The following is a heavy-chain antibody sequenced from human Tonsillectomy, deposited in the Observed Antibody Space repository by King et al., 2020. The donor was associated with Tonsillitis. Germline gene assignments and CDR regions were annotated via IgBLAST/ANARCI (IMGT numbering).Heavy chain of an antibody. CDR3: ASPGGAFDI. D-gene: IGHD3-16*01. Sequence: VQLVESGGGVVQPGRSLRLSCAASGFTFSSYGMHWVRQAPGKGLEWVAIIWYDGSNKYYADSVKGRFTISRDNSKNTLYLQMNTLRAEDTAVYYCASPGGAFDIWGQGTMVTVSS. CDR1: GFTFSSYG. J-gene: IGHJ3*02. V-gene: IGHV3-33*08. CDR2: IWYDGSNK.